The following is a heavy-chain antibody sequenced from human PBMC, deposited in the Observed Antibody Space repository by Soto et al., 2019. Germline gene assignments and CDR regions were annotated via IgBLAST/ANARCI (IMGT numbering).Heavy chain of an antibody. CDR3: VNEPIMGALGY. D-gene: IGHD1-26*01. V-gene: IGHV3-64D*08. Sequence: GGSQRLSYSASGFTFSIYAMHWVRQAPGKGLEYVSAISSNGDITYHAESVKGRFTISRDNSKNTLFLQTSSLRAEDTAVYYCVNEPIMGALGYWGQGTLVTVSS. CDR1: GFTFSIYA. CDR2: ISSNGDIT. J-gene: IGHJ4*01.